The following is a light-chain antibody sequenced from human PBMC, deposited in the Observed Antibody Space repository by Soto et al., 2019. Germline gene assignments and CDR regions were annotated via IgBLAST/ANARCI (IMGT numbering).Light chain of an antibody. CDR3: QQYGTSPTWT. CDR2: GAS. J-gene: IGKJ1*01. Sequence: IVLKQSPGTLSLYQGERATLSCRASQSVSSSHLAWYQQKPGQAPRLLIYGASTRATGIPDRFSGSGSGTDFTLTISRLEPEDFAVYYCQQYGTSPTWTFGQGTNVDIK. V-gene: IGKV3-20*01. CDR1: QSVSSSH.